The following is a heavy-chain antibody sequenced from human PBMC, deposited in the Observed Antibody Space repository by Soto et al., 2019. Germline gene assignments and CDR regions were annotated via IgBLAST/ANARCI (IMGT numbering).Heavy chain of an antibody. CDR2: IWYDGSNK. CDR1: GFTFSSYG. D-gene: IGHD6-13*01. CDR3: ARERVAAAGTEFYNYRMCV. V-gene: IGHV3-33*01. Sequence: QVQLVESGGGVVQPGRSLRLSCAAAGFTFSSYGMHWVLQAPGKGLEWVEVIWYDGSNKYYADSVKGRFSISRDNSKNMRYLQMTSMRAEGTAVYYCARERVAAAGTEFYNYRMCVWCRGTTVTVSS. J-gene: IGHJ6*04.